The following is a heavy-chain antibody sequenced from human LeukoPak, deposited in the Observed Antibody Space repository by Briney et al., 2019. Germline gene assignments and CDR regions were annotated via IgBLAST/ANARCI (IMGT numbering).Heavy chain of an antibody. V-gene: IGHV4-34*01. D-gene: IGHD3-9*01. CDR3: AGVYYDYLLYKGGYYWYHFGMDV. CDR2: INHSGNT. J-gene: IGHJ6*02. Sequence: SETLSLTCAVYGESFSKYYWSWIRQPPGKGLEWIGEINHSGNTNYNPSLKSRVTISVDTSKNQFSLKMSSMTAADTAAYYCAGVYYDYLLYKGGYYWYHFGMDVWGQGTTVTVSS. CDR1: GESFSKYY.